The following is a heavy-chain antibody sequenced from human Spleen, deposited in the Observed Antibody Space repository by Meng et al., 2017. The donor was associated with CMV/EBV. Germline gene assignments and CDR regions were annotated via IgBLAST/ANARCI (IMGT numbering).Heavy chain of an antibody. D-gene: IGHD2-2*01. V-gene: IGHV3-23*01. CDR3: ATISVVVRVAMVDY. CDR1: GFTFSSYA. J-gene: IGHJ4*02. Sequence: GGSLRLSCAASGFTFSSYAMSWVRQAPGKGLEWVSAISGSGGRTYDADSVKGRFTISRDNSKNTLYLQMNSLRAEDTAVYYCATISVVVRVAMVDYWGQGTLVTVSS. CDR2: ISGSGGRT.